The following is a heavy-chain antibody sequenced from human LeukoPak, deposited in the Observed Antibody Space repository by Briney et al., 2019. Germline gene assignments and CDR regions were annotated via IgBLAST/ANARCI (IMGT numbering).Heavy chain of an antibody. CDR2: IYYSGST. Sequence: SETLSLTCTVSGGSISSSSYYWGWIRQPPGKGLEWIGSIYYSGSTYYNPSLKSRVTLSVDTSTNHFSLKLSSVTSADTAVYYCARGGPKKWERLGYHYYYLDVWGKGTTVTVSS. V-gene: IGHV4-39*02. CDR1: GGSISSSSYY. CDR3: ARGGPKKWERLGYHYYYLDV. J-gene: IGHJ6*03. D-gene: IGHD1-26*01.